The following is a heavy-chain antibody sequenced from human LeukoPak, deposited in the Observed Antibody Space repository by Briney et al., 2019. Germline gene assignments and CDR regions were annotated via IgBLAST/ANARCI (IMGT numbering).Heavy chain of an antibody. D-gene: IGHD3-22*01. Sequence: PSQTLSLTCTVSGGSISSGDYYWSWIRQPPGKGLEWIGYIYYSGSTYYTPSLRGRVTISVDTSKNQFSLNLSSVTAADTAVYYCARGSYYDSSGTFTDAFDIWGQGTMVTVSS. CDR1: GGSISSGDYY. J-gene: IGHJ3*02. CDR3: ARGSYYDSSGTFTDAFDI. CDR2: IYYSGST. V-gene: IGHV4-30-4*01.